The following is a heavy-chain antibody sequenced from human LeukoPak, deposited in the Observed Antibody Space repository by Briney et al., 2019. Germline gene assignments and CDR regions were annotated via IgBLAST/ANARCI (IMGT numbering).Heavy chain of an antibody. CDR2: MDESSTYI. CDR1: GYFFCGYT. Sequence: GGSLRLSCAASGYFFCGYTMEWVRHAPGKGLEWVSSMDESSTYIYYADSVRGRFTISRDNTKNSLYLQMDSLRAEDTAVYYCARDEGYCDNFNCHAYMSIWGKGTTVTVSS. CDR3: ARDEGYCDNFNCHAYMSI. D-gene: IGHD2-15*01. J-gene: IGHJ6*03. V-gene: IGHV3-21*01.